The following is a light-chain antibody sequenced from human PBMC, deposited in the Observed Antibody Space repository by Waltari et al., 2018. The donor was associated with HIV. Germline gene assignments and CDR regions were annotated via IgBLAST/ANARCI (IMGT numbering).Light chain of an antibody. V-gene: IGLV1-40*01. CDR3: QSYDSSLSGSFV. Sequence: QSVLTQPPSVSGAPGQRVTISCTGSSPNIGAGYDVHWFQQLPGTAPKLLIYADDNRPSGVPDRFSGSKSGTSASLAITGLQAEDEADYYGQSYDSSLSGSFVFGTGTKVTVL. CDR1: SPNIGAGYD. CDR2: ADD. J-gene: IGLJ1*01.